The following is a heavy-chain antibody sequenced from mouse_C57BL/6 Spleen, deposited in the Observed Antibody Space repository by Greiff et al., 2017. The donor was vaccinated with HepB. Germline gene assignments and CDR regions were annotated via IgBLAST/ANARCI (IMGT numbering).Heavy chain of an antibody. V-gene: IGHV1-61*01. Sequence: VQLQQSGAELVRPGSSVKLSCKASGYTFTSYWMDWVKQRPGQGLEWIGNIYPSDSETHYNQKFKDKATLTVDKSSSTAYMQLSSLTSEDSAVYYGARSAYGRALYYAMDYWGQGTSVTVSS. CDR3: ARSAYGRALYYAMDY. D-gene: IGHD1-1*01. J-gene: IGHJ4*01. CDR2: IYPSDSET. CDR1: GYTFTSYW.